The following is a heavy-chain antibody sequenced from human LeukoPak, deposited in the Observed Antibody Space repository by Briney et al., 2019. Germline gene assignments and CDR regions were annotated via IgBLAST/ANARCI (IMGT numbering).Heavy chain of an antibody. D-gene: IGHD1-7*01. CDR2: ISGSGGST. V-gene: IGHV3-23*01. CDR1: GFTFSSYA. CDR3: AKDLELELLSWFDP. J-gene: IGHJ5*02. Sequence: PGGSLRLSCAASGFTFSSYAMSWVRQAPGKGLEWVSAISGSGGSTYYADSVKGRFTISRDNSKNTLYLRMNSLRAEDTAVYYCAKDLELELLSWFDPWGQGTLVTVSS.